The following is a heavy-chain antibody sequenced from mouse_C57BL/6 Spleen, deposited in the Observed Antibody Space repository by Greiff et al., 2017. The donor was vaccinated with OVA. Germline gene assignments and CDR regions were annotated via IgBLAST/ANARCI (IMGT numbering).Heavy chain of an antibody. CDR3: ASAPYYYGSSHAWFAY. V-gene: IGHV1-53*01. D-gene: IGHD1-1*01. Sequence: VQLQQSGTELVKPGASVKLSCKASGYTFTSYWMHWVKQRPGQGLEWIGNINPSNGGTNYNEKFKSKATLTVDKSSSTAYMQLSSLTSEDSAVYYCASAPYYYGSSHAWFAYWGQGTLVTVSA. CDR1: GYTFTSYW. CDR2: INPSNGGT. J-gene: IGHJ3*01.